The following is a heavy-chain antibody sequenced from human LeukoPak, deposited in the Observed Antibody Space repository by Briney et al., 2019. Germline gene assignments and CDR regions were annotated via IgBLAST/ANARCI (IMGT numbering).Heavy chain of an antibody. V-gene: IGHV3-74*01. J-gene: IGHJ4*02. D-gene: IGHD5-18*01. CDR2: IDDGGSGT. Sequence: GGSLRLSCVASGFTFSSYWMHWVRQAPGKGLVWVSRIDDGGSGTTYADSVKGRFTISRDNAKNTLYLQMNSLRAEDTAVYYCARPGRGYSYGSFDYWGQGALVTVSS. CDR1: GFTFSSYW. CDR3: ARPGRGYSYGSFDY.